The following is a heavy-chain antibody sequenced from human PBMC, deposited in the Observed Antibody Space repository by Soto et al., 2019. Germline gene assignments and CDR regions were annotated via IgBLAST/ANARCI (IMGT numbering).Heavy chain of an antibody. D-gene: IGHD3-3*01. CDR3: ARTSLEWLSYREYGMDV. CDR1: GGSVSSGGYY. V-gene: IGHV4-31*03. Sequence: ASETLSLTCTVSGGSVSSGGYYWSWIRQHPGKGLEWIGYISYSGSTYYNPSLQSRLTISVDTSKNQFSLKLSSVTAADTAVYYCARTSLEWLSYREYGMDVWGQGTTVTVSS. J-gene: IGHJ6*02. CDR2: ISYSGST.